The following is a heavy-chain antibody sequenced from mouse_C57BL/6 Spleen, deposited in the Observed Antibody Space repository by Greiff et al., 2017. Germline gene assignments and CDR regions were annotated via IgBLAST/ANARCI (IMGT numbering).Heavy chain of an antibody. CDR1: GYAFSSSW. Sequence: VQLQQSGPELVKPGASVKISCKASGYAFSSSWLNWVQQRPGPGLEWIGRIYPGDGDTNYNGKFKGKATLTADTSSSTAYMQLSSLTTEDSAVYFCARYDKGAMDYWGQGTSLTVSS. J-gene: IGHJ4*01. CDR2: IYPGDGDT. CDR3: ARYDKGAMDY. D-gene: IGHD1-3*01. V-gene: IGHV1-82*01.